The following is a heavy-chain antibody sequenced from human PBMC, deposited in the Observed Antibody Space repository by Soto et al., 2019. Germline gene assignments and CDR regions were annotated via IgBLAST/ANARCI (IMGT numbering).Heavy chain of an antibody. V-gene: IGHV4-39*01. CDR1: GGSVSNSNYY. CDR3: VSQRTSVLTQAYFDY. D-gene: IGHD2-8*01. Sequence: SETLSLSCTVSGGSVSNSNYYWGWIRQSPGKGLEWIGSVYYRGRSYSKSSVKSRVTISVDTSKNQFSLNLNSVTASDTAVYYCVSQRTSVLTQAYFDYWGPGALVTVS. J-gene: IGHJ4*02. CDR2: VYYRGRS.